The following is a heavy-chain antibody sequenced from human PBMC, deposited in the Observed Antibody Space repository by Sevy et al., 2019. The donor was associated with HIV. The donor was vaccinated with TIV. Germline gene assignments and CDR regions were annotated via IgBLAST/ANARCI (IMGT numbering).Heavy chain of an antibody. J-gene: IGHJ3*02. D-gene: IGHD5-18*01. Sequence: SETLSLTCTVSGGSISSGGYYWSWIRQHPGKGLEWIGYIYYSGSTYYNPSLKSRATISVDTPKNQFSLKLSSVTAADTAVYYCARSGHNYGFYAFDIWGQGTMVTVSS. CDR3: ARSGHNYGFYAFDI. V-gene: IGHV4-31*03. CDR1: GGSISSGGYY. CDR2: IYYSGST.